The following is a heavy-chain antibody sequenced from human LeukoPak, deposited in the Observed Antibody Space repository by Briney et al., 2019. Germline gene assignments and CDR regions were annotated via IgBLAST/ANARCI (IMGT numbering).Heavy chain of an antibody. Sequence: SEALSLTCTLSGGSISNYYWSWIRQPPEKGLEWIGNIYYSGSTNYNPSLKSRVTISVDTSKNQFSLKLSSVTAADTAVYYCARDRLYYFDYWGQGTLVTVSS. D-gene: IGHD3-22*01. CDR2: IYYSGST. V-gene: IGHV4-59*01. CDR1: GGSISNYY. CDR3: ARDRLYYFDY. J-gene: IGHJ4*02.